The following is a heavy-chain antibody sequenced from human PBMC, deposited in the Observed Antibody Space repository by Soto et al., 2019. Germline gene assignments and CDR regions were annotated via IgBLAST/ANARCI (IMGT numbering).Heavy chain of an antibody. J-gene: IGHJ6*02. CDR3: ARQADCRSTSCYLDYYYCMDV. Sequence: ASVKVSCKASRSPFISYDINWVRQATGQGLEWMGWMNPNSGNTGYAQKFQGRITMTRNTSINTAYMELSSLRSEDTPGYYCARQADCRSTSCYLDYYYCMDVWDQGTTVTVS. D-gene: IGHD2-2*01. CDR2: MNPNSGNT. V-gene: IGHV1-8*01. CDR1: RSPFISYD.